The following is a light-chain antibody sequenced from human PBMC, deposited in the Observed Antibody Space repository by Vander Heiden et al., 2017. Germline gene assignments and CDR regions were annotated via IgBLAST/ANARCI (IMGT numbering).Light chain of an antibody. V-gene: IGLV2-14*01. J-gene: IGLJ1*01. CDR3: SSYTSSSTLDNYV. Sequence: QSALTQPASVSGSPGPSITISCTGTSSDVGGYNYVSWYQQHPGKAPKPMIYEVSNRPSGVSNRFSGSKSGNTASLTISGLQAEDEADYYCSSYTSSSTLDNYVFGTGTKVTVL. CDR2: EVS. CDR1: SSDVGGYNY.